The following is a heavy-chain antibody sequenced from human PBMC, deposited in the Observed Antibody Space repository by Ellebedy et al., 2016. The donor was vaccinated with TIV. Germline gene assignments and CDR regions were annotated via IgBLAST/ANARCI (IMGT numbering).Heavy chain of an antibody. V-gene: IGHV1-69*04. CDR3: ARAGGYNWNDVWFDP. CDR2: IIPILGIA. CDR1: GGTFSSYA. J-gene: IGHJ5*02. D-gene: IGHD1-20*01. Sequence: SVKVSXXASGGTFSSYAISWVRQAPGQGLEWMGRIIPILGIANYAQKFQGRVTITADKSTSTAYMELSSLRSEDTAVYYCARAGGYNWNDVWFDPWGQGTLVTVSS.